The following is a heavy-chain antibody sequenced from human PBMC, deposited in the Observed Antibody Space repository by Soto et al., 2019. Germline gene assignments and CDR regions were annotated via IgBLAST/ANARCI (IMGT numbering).Heavy chain of an antibody. D-gene: IGHD3-22*01. V-gene: IGHV3-11*05. CDR2: ISSSSSYT. J-gene: IGHJ3*02. Sequence: QVQLVESGGGLVKPGGSLRLSCAASGFTFSDYYMSWIRQAPGKGLEWVSYISSSSSYTNYADSVKGRFTISRDNAKNSLYLQMNSLRAEDTAVYYCATRDSADYYDSSGYPLDAFDIWGQGTMVTVSS. CDR3: ATRDSADYYDSSGYPLDAFDI. CDR1: GFTFSDYY.